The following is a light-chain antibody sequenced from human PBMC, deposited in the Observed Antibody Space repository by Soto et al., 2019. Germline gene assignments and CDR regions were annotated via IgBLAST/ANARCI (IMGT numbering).Light chain of an antibody. V-gene: IGLV1-40*01. J-gene: IGLJ1*01. Sequence: QSVLTQPPSVSGAPGQRVTISCTGSSSNIGAGYDVHWYQQLPGTAPKLLIYGNSNRPSGVPDRFSGSKSGTSASLAITGLQAEDEADYYCQSYDSSLGVFGTGTQAHRP. CDR3: QSYDSSLGV. CDR2: GNS. CDR1: SSNIGAGYD.